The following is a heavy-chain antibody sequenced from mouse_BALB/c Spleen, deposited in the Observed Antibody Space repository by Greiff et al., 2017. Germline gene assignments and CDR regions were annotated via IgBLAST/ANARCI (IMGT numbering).Heavy chain of an antibody. CDR2: INPSNGGT. CDR3: TRESTVVATPFAY. CDR1: GYTFTSYY. J-gene: IGHJ3*01. D-gene: IGHD1-1*01. V-gene: IGHV1S81*02. Sequence: QVQLQQSGAELVKPGASVKLSCKASGYTFTSYYMYWVKQRPGQGLEWIGEINPSNGGTNFNEKFKSKATLTVDKSSSTAYMQLSSPTSEDSAVYYCTRESTVVATPFAYWGQGTLVTVSA.